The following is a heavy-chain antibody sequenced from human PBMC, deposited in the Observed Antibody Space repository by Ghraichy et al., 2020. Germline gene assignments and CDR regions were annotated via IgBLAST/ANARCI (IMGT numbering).Heavy chain of an antibody. Sequence: SQTISLTCTVSGGSISSYYWSWIRQPPGKGLEWIGYIYYSGSTNYNPSLKSRVTISVDTSKNQFSLKLSSVTAADTAVYYCARVITHAGWFDPWGQGTLVTVSS. CDR1: GGSISSYY. CDR2: IYYSGST. CDR3: ARVITHAGWFDP. V-gene: IGHV4-59*01. J-gene: IGHJ5*02.